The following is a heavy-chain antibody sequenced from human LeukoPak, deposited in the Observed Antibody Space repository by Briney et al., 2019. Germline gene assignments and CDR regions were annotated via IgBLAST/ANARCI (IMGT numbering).Heavy chain of an antibody. CDR1: GYSFTSYW. V-gene: IGHV5-10-1*01. CDR2: IDPSDSYT. J-gene: IGHJ5*02. Sequence: PGESLRISCKGSGYSFTSYWISWVRQMPGKGLEWMGRIDPSDSYTNYSPSFQGHVTISADKSISTAYLQWSSLKASDTAMYYCARAGSGKKDNNWFDPWGQGILVTVSS. CDR3: ARAGSGKKDNNWFDP. D-gene: IGHD3-10*01.